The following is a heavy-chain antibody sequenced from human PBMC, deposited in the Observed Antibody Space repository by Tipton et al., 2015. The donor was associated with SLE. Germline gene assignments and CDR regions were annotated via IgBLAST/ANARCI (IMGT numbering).Heavy chain of an antibody. CDR1: GGSFSGYY. CDR3: ARVHSSSWPYYYYYMDV. V-gene: IGHV4-34*01. Sequence: TLSLTCAVYGGSFSGYYWSWIRQPPGKGLEWIGEINHSGSTNYNPSLKSRVTISVDTSKNQFSLKLSSVTAADTAVYYCARVHSSSWPYYYYYMDVWGRGTTVTVSS. D-gene: IGHD6-13*01. J-gene: IGHJ6*03. CDR2: INHSGST.